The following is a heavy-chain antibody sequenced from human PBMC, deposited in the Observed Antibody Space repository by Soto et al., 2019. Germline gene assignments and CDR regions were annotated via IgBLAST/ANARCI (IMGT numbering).Heavy chain of an antibody. CDR2: ISDSGGST. J-gene: IGHJ4*02. D-gene: IGHD2-2*01. CDR1: GFTFSNYA. CDR3: AKRSNTPAAMKSPFDY. V-gene: IGHV3-23*01. Sequence: EVQVLDSGGGLVQPGGSLRLSCAASGFTFSNYAMRWVRQAPGKGLEWVSTISDSGGSTYYADSVKGRFTISRDNSKNTLYLQMNSLRAEDTAVYYCAKRSNTPAAMKSPFDYWGQGTLVTVSS.